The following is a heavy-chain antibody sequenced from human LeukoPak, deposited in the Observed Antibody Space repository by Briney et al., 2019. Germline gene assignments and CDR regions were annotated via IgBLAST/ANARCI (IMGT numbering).Heavy chain of an antibody. J-gene: IGHJ4*02. Sequence: GGSLRLSCAASGFTFNSHEMHWVRQAPGKGLEWVSYITSSGGITYYADSVKGRFTISRDNAKNSLYLQMNSLRAEDTAVYYCARGRSGWDYWGQGTLVTVSS. CDR2: ITSSGGIT. D-gene: IGHD3-22*01. CDR3: ARGRSGWDY. CDR1: GFTFNSHE. V-gene: IGHV3-48*03.